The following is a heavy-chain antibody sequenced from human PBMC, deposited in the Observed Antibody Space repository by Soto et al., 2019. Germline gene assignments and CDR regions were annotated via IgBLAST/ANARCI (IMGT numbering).Heavy chain of an antibody. CDR1: GFTFSSYW. V-gene: IGHV3-7*05. Sequence: GGSLRLSCAASGFTFSSYWMSWVRQAPGKGLEWVANIKQDGSEKYYVDSVKGRFTISRDNAKNSLYLKMNSLRAEDTAVYYCARAHDGEYSSGWYYFDYWGQGTLVTVSS. D-gene: IGHD6-19*01. CDR3: ARAHDGEYSSGWYYFDY. CDR2: IKQDGSEK. J-gene: IGHJ4*02.